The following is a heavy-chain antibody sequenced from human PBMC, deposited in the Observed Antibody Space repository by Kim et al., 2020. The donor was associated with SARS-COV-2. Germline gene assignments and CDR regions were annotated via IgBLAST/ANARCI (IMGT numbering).Heavy chain of an antibody. CDR2: ISGSSSYR. CDR3: GRDTTGTGVVDY. J-gene: IGHJ4*02. D-gene: IGHD1-1*01. Sequence: GGSLRLSCVASGFSFGDYYMSWIRQAPGKGREWVSYISGSSSYRNSTDSVKGRFTISRDNAKNSVFLQMNSLRREDTAVYFCGRDTTGTGVVDYWGQGTLVTVSS. CDR1: GFSFGDYY. V-gene: IGHV3-11*05.